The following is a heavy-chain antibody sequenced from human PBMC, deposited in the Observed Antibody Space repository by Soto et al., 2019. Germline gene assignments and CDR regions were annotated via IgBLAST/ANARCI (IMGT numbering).Heavy chain of an antibody. D-gene: IGHD2-8*01. CDR3: ARWWMYAARFDA. V-gene: IGHV4-39*06. CDR1: GGSVSSSSCY. J-gene: IGHJ5*02. Sequence: SETLSLTCTVSGGSVSSSSCYSCWFRQHPGKGLEWIRSISYSGSTYYNPSLKSRVTVSVDRSKNKFTLKLSAATAADTAVYYCARWWMYAARFDAWGQGTLVTVSS. CDR2: ISYSGST.